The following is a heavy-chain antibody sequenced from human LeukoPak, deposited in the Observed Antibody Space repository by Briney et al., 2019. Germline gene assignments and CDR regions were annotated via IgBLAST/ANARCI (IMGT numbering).Heavy chain of an antibody. CDR3: ARDSGYSYADDY. J-gene: IGHJ4*02. V-gene: IGHV3-48*02. CDR1: GFTFRSYA. CDR2: ITYNSGTI. D-gene: IGHD5-18*01. Sequence: GGSLRLSCAASGFTFRSYAMQWVRQAPGKGLEWVSYITYNSGTIFYADSVKGRFTIPRDNAKDSLYLQMSSLRDEDTAVYYCARDSGYSYADDYWGQGTLVTVSS.